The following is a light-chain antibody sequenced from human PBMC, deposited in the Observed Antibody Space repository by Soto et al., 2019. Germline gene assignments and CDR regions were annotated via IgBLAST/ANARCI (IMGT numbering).Light chain of an antibody. Sequence: EIVLTQSPCTLSLSPGERATLSCRASQSVSSSNLAWYQQKRGQSPRVIIYGGYTRAAGIPDRFSGSGSGPDFTLTISRLEPEDFAVYFCQHYGDSPWTFGQGTKVDIK. V-gene: IGKV3-20*01. CDR3: QHYGDSPWT. J-gene: IGKJ1*01. CDR2: GGY. CDR1: QSVSSSN.